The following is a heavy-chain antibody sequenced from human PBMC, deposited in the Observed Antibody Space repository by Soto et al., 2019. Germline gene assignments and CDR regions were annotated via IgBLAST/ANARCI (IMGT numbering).Heavy chain of an antibody. CDR3: ARGIRRAVAPFDY. D-gene: IGHD6-19*01. J-gene: IGHJ4*02. Sequence: ASVKVSCKASGYTFASYSMHWVLQAPGQRLEWMGWINAGNGNTKYSQKFQGRVTITRDTSASTAYMELSSLRSEDTAVYYCARGIRRAVAPFDYWGQGTLVTVSS. V-gene: IGHV1-3*01. CDR2: INAGNGNT. CDR1: GYTFASYS.